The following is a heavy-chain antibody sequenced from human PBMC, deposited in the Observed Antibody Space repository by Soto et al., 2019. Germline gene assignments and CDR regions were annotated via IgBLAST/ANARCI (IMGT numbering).Heavy chain of an antibody. CDR2: IMYSGYS. D-gene: IGHD3-10*01. CDR1: GDYLTNYY. J-gene: IGHJ6*02. CDR3: ARHGFGPLHGLVDV. V-gene: IGHV4-59*08. Sequence: QVQWQESGPGLLKPSETLSLTSTVSGDYLTNYYSSWFRQPPGKGLEWIVYIMYSGYSAYNLSLKRRVTMSMDTSKTQFSLMLESVTATDTAVYYCARHGFGPLHGLVDVWGQGTTVIVSS.